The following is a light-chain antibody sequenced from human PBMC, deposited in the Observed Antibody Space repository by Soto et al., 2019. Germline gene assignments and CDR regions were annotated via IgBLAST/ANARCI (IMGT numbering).Light chain of an antibody. CDR2: GAS. CDR1: QSVSSSY. CDR3: QQYCSSPRT. Sequence: EIVLTQSPGTLSLSPGERATLSCRASQSVSSSYLAWYQQKPGQAPRLLIYGASSRATGIPDRFSGSGSGTDFTLTISRLEPEDVAVYYCQQYCSSPRTFGQGTKVESK. V-gene: IGKV3-20*01. J-gene: IGKJ1*01.